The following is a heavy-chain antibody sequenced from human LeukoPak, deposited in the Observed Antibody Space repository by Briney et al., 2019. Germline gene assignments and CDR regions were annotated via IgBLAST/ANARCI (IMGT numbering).Heavy chain of an antibody. J-gene: IGHJ4*02. CDR1: GFTFSSYA. V-gene: IGHV3-30*04. CDR2: ISYDGSNK. Sequence: GGSLRLSCAASGFTFSSYAMHWVRQAPGKGLKWVAVISYDGSNKYYADSVRGRFTISTDTAKNTLYLQMNSLRADDTAVYYCAREFTGYGNTDYWGQGTLVTVSS. CDR3: AREFTGYGNTDY. D-gene: IGHD5-12*01.